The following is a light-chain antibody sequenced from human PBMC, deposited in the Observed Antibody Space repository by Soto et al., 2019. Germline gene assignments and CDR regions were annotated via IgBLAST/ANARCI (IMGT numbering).Light chain of an antibody. CDR1: QSVGID. CDR3: QQYGSWT. J-gene: IGKJ1*01. Sequence: EILLTQSPATLSFSAGERATLSCGASQSVGIDVSWYQHKPGQGPRLLIYGASSRATGIPDRFSGSGSGTDFTLTISRLEPEDFAVYSCQQYGSWTFGQGTKLDI. CDR2: GAS. V-gene: IGKV3-20*01.